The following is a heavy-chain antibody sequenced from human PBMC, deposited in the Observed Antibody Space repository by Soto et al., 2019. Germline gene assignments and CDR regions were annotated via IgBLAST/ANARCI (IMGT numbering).Heavy chain of an antibody. Sequence: PGGSLRLSCAASGFTFSSYAMSWVRQAPGKGLEWVSAISGSGGSTYYADSVKGRFTISRDNSKNTLYLQMNSLRAEDTAVYYCAKEWVVLRYFDWLFDSFDYWGQGTLVTVSS. CDR2: ISGSGGST. J-gene: IGHJ4*02. V-gene: IGHV3-23*01. CDR1: GFTFSSYA. D-gene: IGHD3-9*01. CDR3: AKEWVVLRYFDWLFDSFDY.